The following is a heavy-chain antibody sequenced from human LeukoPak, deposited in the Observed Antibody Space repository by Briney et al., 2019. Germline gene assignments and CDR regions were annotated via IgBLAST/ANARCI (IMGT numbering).Heavy chain of an antibody. Sequence: GASVKVSCKASGYTFTSYGISWVRQAPGQGLEWMGWISAYNGNTNYAQKLQGRVTMTTDTPTSTAYMELRSLRSDDTAVYYCAPGKTYYYGSGSYPFDYWGQGTLVTVSS. CDR1: GYTFTSYG. CDR3: APGKTYYYGSGSYPFDY. V-gene: IGHV1-18*01. J-gene: IGHJ4*02. CDR2: ISAYNGNT. D-gene: IGHD3-10*01.